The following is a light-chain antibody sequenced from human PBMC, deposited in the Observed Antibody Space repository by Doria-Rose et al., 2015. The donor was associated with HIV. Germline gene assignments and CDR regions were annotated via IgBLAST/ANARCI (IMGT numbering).Light chain of an antibody. J-gene: IGKJ4*01. Sequence: DLRLTHSPSSLSASVGDRVTIICQASHDISNYLNWYQQKPGKAPKLLIYGASNLETGVPSRFSGSGSGTDFTFTISSLQPEDIATYSCQQYGNLPLTFGGGTKVEIK. CDR1: HDISNY. CDR3: QQYGNLPLT. V-gene: IGKV1-33*01. CDR2: GAS.